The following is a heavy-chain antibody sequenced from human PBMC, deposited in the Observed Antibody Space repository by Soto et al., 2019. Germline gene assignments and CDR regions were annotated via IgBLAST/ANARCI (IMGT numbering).Heavy chain of an antibody. CDR3: AKRPRALLTFDY. CDR2: ISDSGGTS. D-gene: IGHD1-26*01. J-gene: IGHJ4*02. Sequence: EVQLVDSGGGLVQPGGSLRLSCAASGFIFSNYVMSWVRQAPGKGLEWVSSISDSGGTSYYADSVKGRFTISRDNSKNKLYLPMNSLRAEDTAIYYCAKRPRALLTFDYWGQGTLVTVSS. CDR1: GFIFSNYV. V-gene: IGHV3-23*04.